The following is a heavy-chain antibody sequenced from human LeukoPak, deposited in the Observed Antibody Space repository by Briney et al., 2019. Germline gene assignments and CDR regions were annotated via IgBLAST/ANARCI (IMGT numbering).Heavy chain of an antibody. CDR2: IDHSGNT. D-gene: IGHD6-19*01. CDR1: GGSISSYY. J-gene: IGHJ4*02. V-gene: IGHV4-59*01. Sequence: SETLSLTSTVSGGSISSYYWGWIRQPPGEGLEWIAYIDHSGNTNYNPSLKSRVTISRDMSKNQFSLKLTSVTAADTAMYYCARVGSWYYFDYWGQGILVTVSS. CDR3: ARVGSWYYFDY.